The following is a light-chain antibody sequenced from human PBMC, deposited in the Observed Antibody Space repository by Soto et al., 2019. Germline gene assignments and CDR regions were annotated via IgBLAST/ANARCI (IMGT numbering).Light chain of an antibody. CDR2: GTS. V-gene: IGKV3D-20*02. Sequence: EIVLTQSPGILSLSPGDGATLPCRASQSVSSNYLAWYQQNPGQAPRLLIYGTSTRASGIPDRFSGSGCGTDFTPTITRLEPEDFAVYYCQQRSNWPTITFGQGTRLEIK. CDR3: QQRSNWPTIT. CDR1: QSVSSNY. J-gene: IGKJ5*01.